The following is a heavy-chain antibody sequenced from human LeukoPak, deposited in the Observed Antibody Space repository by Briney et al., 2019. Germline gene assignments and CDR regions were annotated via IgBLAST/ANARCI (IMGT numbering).Heavy chain of an antibody. Sequence: TSVKVSCKASGFTFTSSAVQWVRQARGQRLEWIGWIVVGSGNTNYAQKFQERVTITRDMSTSIAYMELSSLRSEDTAVYYCAAAPTYSSGWRRGWAFDIWGQGTMVTVSS. CDR3: AAAPTYSSGWRRGWAFDI. V-gene: IGHV1-58*01. CDR2: IVVGSGNT. CDR1: GFTFTSSA. D-gene: IGHD6-19*01. J-gene: IGHJ3*02.